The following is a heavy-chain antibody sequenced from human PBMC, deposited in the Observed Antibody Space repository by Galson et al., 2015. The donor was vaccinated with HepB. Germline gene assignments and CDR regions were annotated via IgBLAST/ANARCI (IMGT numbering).Heavy chain of an antibody. Sequence: QSGAEVKKPGESLKISCKGSGYSFTSYWIGWVRQMPGKGLEWMGIIYPGDSDTRYSPSFQGKVTISADKSISTAYLQWSSLKASETAIYYGAGCSSSYEGNYYFYGMDVWGQGTTVTVSS. CDR1: GYSFTSYW. D-gene: IGHD6-6*01. J-gene: IGHJ6*02. CDR3: AGCSSSYEGNYYFYGMDV. V-gene: IGHV5-51*03. CDR2: IYPGDSDT.